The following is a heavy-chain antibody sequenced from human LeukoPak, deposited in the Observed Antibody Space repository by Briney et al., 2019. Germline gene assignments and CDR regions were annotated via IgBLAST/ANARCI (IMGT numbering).Heavy chain of an antibody. V-gene: IGHV4-59*01. CDR1: GGSISGYY. J-gene: IGHJ3*02. CDR2: IYYSGST. D-gene: IGHD6-6*01. CDR3: AREAYSSSSGMNDAFDI. Sequence: SETLSLTCTVSGGSISGYYWSWIRQPPGKGLEWIGYIYYSGSTNYNPSLKSRVTISVDTPKNQFSLKLSSVTAADTAVYYCAREAYSSSSGMNDAFDIWGQGTMVTVSS.